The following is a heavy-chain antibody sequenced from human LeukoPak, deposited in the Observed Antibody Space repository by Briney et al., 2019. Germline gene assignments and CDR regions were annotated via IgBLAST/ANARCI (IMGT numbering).Heavy chain of an antibody. CDR1: GYSFINYW. CDR3: ARGDDSSGYPPFDY. D-gene: IGHD3-22*01. Sequence: GESLKISCKASGYSFINYWIGWVRQMPGKGLEWMGIIYPGDSDTRYSPSFQGQVTISTDKSISTAYLQWSSLKASDTAMYYCARGDDSSGYPPFDYWGQGTLVTVSS. CDR2: IYPGDSDT. J-gene: IGHJ4*02. V-gene: IGHV5-51*01.